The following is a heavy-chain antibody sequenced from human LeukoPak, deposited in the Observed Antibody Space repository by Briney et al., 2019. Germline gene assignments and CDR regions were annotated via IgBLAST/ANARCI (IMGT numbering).Heavy chain of an antibody. D-gene: IGHD3-9*01. CDR3: ARFEIGHDILIGAGDY. Sequence: RASVKVSCKASGYTFTSYAMNWVRQAPGQGLEWMGWINTDTGKTTYAQGFTGRFVFSLDTSVNTAYLQISSLKPEDTAVYYCARFEIGHDILIGAGDYWGQGTLVTVSS. V-gene: IGHV7-4-1*02. CDR1: GYTFTSYA. J-gene: IGHJ4*02. CDR2: INTDTGKT.